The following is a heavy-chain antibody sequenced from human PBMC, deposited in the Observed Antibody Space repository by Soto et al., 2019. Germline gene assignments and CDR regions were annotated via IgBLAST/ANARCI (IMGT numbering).Heavy chain of an antibody. Sequence: EVQLLESGGGLVQPGGSLRLSCAASGFTFSSYAMSWVRQAPGKGLEWVSAISGSGGSTYYADSVKGRFTISRDNSKNTLYLQMNSLRAEDTAVYYCAKEGPEATDGDYVDYYYYGMDVWGQGTTVTVSS. V-gene: IGHV3-23*01. CDR1: GFTFSSYA. J-gene: IGHJ6*02. D-gene: IGHD4-17*01. CDR2: ISGSGGST. CDR3: AKEGPEATDGDYVDYYYYGMDV.